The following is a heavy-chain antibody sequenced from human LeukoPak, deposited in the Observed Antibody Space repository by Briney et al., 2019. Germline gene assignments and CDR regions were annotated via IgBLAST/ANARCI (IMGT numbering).Heavy chain of an antibody. Sequence: GESLKISCKDSGYSFTNYWIGWVRQMPGKGLEWMGIIHSADSNTKYSPSFQGQVTISADKSVSTAYLQWSGLKASDTAMYYCAGARHGDYRWDYWGQGTLVTVSS. D-gene: IGHD4-17*01. CDR2: IHSADSNT. CDR3: AGARHGDYRWDY. CDR1: GYSFTNYW. V-gene: IGHV5-51*01. J-gene: IGHJ4*02.